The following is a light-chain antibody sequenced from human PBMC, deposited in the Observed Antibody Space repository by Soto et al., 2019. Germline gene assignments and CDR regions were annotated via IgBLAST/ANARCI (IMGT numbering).Light chain of an antibody. CDR2: DAS. J-gene: IGKJ4*01. CDR1: QSINNY. V-gene: IGKV3-11*01. Sequence: EIVLTQSPVTLSLSPGERATLSCRASQSINNYLAWYQQKPGQPPRLLIYDASNRATAIPVRFSGSGSGTDFTLTIITLETEESAVYYCQYRGIWPPGATFGGGTKVEIK. CDR3: QYRGIWPPGAT.